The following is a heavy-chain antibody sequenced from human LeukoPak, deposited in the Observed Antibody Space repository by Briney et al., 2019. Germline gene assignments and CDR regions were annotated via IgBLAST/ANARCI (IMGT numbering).Heavy chain of an antibody. CDR3: ARVYPRGSASGPLKGFRYYYYYGMDV. CDR1: GGTFSSYA. V-gene: IGHV1-69*13. D-gene: IGHD3-10*01. Sequence: GASVKVSCKASGGTFSSYAISWVRQAPGQGLEWMGGIIPIFGTANYAQKFQGRVTITADESTSTAYMELSSLRSEDTAVYYCARVYPRGSASGPLKGFRYYYYYGMDVWGQGTTVTVSS. J-gene: IGHJ6*02. CDR2: IIPIFGTA.